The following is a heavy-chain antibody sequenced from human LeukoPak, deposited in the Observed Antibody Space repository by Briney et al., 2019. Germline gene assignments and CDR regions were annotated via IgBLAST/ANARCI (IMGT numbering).Heavy chain of an antibody. CDR3: ARPSAGGLDY. Sequence: GGSLRLSCAASGFTFSGSAMHWVRQASGKGLEWVGRIRSKANSYATAYAASVKGRFTISRDDSKNTAYLQMNSLRTEDTAVYYCARPSAGGLDYWGQGTLVTVSS. J-gene: IGHJ4*02. V-gene: IGHV3-73*01. CDR1: GFTFSGSA. D-gene: IGHD3-16*01. CDR2: IRSKANSYAT.